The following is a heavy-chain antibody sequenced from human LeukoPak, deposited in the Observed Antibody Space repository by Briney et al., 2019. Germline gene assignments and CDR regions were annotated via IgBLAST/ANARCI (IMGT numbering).Heavy chain of an antibody. Sequence: PGGSLRLSCAASGFTFSSYWMSWVRQAPGKGLEWVANIKQDGSEKYYVDSVKGRFTISRDNAKNSLYLQMNSLRAEDTAVYYCARHRGPYGSGSYPAGYWGQEPWSPSPQ. CDR2: IKQDGSEK. CDR1: GFTFSSYW. J-gene: IGHJ4*01. D-gene: IGHD3-10*01. CDR3: ARHRGPYGSGSYPAGY. V-gene: IGHV3-7*01.